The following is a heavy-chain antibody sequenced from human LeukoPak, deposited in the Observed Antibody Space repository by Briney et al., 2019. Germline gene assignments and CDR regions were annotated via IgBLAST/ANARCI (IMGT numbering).Heavy chain of an antibody. D-gene: IGHD2-2*01. CDR3: ARDAKIVVVPAANRGHDY. CDR2: ISAYNGNT. Sequence: ASVKVSCKASGYTFTSYGISWVRQAPGQGLEWMGWISAYNGNTNYAQKLQGRVTMTTDTSMSTAYMELRSLRSDDTAVYYCARDAKIVVVPAANRGHDYWGQGTLVTVSS. CDR1: GYTFTSYG. V-gene: IGHV1-18*01. J-gene: IGHJ4*02.